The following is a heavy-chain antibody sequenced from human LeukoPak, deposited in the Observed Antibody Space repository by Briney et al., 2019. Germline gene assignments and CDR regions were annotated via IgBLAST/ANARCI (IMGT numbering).Heavy chain of an antibody. CDR3: ARDGYFGFTYSWHSDY. J-gene: IGHJ4*02. CDR1: GYTFTGYY. D-gene: IGHD5-18*01. V-gene: IGHV1-2*02. CDR2: INPNSGAT. Sequence: SVKVSCKASGYTFTGYYMHWVRQAPGQGLEWMGWINPNSGATNYAQKFQGRVTMTRDTSISTAYMELTSLRSDDTAVYYCARDGYFGFTYSWHSDYWGQGALVTVSS.